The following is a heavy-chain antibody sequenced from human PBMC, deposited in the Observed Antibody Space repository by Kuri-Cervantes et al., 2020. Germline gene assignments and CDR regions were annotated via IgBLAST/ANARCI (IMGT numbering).Heavy chain of an antibody. D-gene: IGHD5-18*01. V-gene: IGHV4-34*01. CDR2: TNHSGST. CDR3: ARVEAYSYGSYLFDY. J-gene: IGHJ4*02. Sequence: SETLSLTCAAYGGPFSDYYWTWIRQPPGKGLEGIGETNHSGSTNYKPSLRSRATTSVDTSKNQFSLNLRSVTAADTAVYYCARVEAYSYGSYLFDYWGKGTLVTVSS. CDR1: GGPFSDYY.